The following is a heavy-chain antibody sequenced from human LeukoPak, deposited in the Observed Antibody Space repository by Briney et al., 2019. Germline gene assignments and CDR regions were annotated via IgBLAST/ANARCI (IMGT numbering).Heavy chain of an antibody. CDR1: GSTFSSYA. CDR3: AKLGIVVVPAANNNWFDP. CDR2: ISGSGGST. J-gene: IGHJ5*02. Sequence: GGSLRLSCAASGSTFSSYAMSWVRQAPGKGLEWVSAISGSGGSTYYADSVKGRFTISRDNSKNTLYLQMNSLRAEDTAVYYCAKLGIVVVPAANNNWFDPWGQGTLVTVSS. D-gene: IGHD2-2*01. V-gene: IGHV3-23*01.